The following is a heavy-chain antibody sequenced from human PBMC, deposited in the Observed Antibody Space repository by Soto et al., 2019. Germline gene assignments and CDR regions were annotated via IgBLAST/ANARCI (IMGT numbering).Heavy chain of an antibody. J-gene: IGHJ6*02. CDR3: ARSLLWFGELSVYYYYYGMDV. V-gene: IGHV4-4*02. Sequence: SETLSLSCAVSGGSISSSNWWSWVRQPPGKGLEWIGEIYHSGSTNYNPSLKSRVTISVDKSKNQFSLKLSSVTAADTAVYYCARSLLWFGELSVYYYYYGMDVWGQGTTVTVSS. CDR1: GGSISSSNW. CDR2: IYHSGST. D-gene: IGHD3-10*01.